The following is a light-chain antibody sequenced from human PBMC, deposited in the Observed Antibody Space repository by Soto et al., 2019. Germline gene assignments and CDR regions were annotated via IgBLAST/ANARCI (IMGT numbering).Light chain of an antibody. CDR1: NIGSKS. J-gene: IGLJ1*01. Sequence: SYALTQPPSVSVAPGQTARITCGGKNIGSKSVHWYQQKPGQAPVLVVFDDSDRPSGIPERFSGSNSGNTATLTITWVEAGDEADYYCQVWDGSSDPFVFGTGTKVTVL. V-gene: IGLV3-21*02. CDR3: QVWDGSSDPFV. CDR2: DDS.